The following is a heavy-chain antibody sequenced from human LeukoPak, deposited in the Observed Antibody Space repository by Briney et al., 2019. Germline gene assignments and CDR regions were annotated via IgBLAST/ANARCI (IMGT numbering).Heavy chain of an antibody. CDR2: ISSSGSTI. J-gene: IGHJ4*02. Sequence: PGGSLRLSCAASGFTFSRYEVNWVRQAPGKGLEWVSYISSSGSTIYYADSVKGRFTISRDNAKNSLYLQMNSLRAEDTAVYYCARGVDAAAAIYLFDYWGQGTLVSVSS. D-gene: IGHD2-2*01. CDR3: ARGVDAAAAIYLFDY. CDR1: GFTFSRYE. V-gene: IGHV3-48*03.